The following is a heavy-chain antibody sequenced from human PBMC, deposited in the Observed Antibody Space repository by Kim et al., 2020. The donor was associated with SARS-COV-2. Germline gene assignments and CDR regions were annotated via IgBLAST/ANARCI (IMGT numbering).Heavy chain of an antibody. Sequence: DAGKGRFTTSRNNAKNTLYLQMNSLGAEVTAVYYCAVEREVVVVVATMDYWGQGTLVTVSS. CDR3: AVEREVVVVVATMDY. J-gene: IGHJ4*02. D-gene: IGHD2-15*01. V-gene: IGHV3-23*01.